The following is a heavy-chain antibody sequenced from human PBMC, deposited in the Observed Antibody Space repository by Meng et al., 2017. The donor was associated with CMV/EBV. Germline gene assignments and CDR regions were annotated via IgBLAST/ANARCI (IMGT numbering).Heavy chain of an antibody. CDR2: MNPNSGKT. D-gene: IGHD2-2*01. V-gene: IGHV1-8*01. CDR3: ARGADIVVVPAATDAFDI. CDR1: GYTFTSYD. J-gene: IGHJ3*02. Sequence: ASVKVSCKASGYTFTSYDINWVRQATGQGLEWMGWMNPNSGKTGSAQKFQGRVTMTRNTSISTAYMELSSLRSDDTAVYSCARGADIVVVPAATDAFDIWGQGTMVTVSS.